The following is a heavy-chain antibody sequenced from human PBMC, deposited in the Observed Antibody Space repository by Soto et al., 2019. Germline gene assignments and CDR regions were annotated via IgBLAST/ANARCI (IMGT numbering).Heavy chain of an antibody. Sequence: QVHLVQSEGEVKKPGASVKVSCKTSGYTFSDYGVSWVRQAPGQGLEWMGWINTFNGNTKYEQTFPGRVTLCIDTPTRTVVLELTSLKFADAAFYYCARGFIPENYWGQGTRVTVSS. CDR3: ARGFIPENY. J-gene: IGHJ4*02. CDR2: INTFNGNT. D-gene: IGHD2-2*01. V-gene: IGHV1-18*01. CDR1: GYTFSDYG.